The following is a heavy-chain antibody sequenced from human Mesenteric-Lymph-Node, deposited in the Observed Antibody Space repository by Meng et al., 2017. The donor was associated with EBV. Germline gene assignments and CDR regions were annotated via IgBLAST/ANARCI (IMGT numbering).Heavy chain of an antibody. Sequence: VQVLESGGGLVQPGGSLRLSCAVSGFSFNIYDMNWVRQAPGRGLEWVSGISGSGTTTYYADSVKGRFSISRDNSGNTVYLQMNSLRAEVTAVYYCSNLPYNYWGQGTLVTVSS. CDR2: ISGSGTTT. V-gene: IGHV3-23*01. J-gene: IGHJ4*02. CDR1: GFSFNIYD. CDR3: SNLPYNY. D-gene: IGHD5-24*01.